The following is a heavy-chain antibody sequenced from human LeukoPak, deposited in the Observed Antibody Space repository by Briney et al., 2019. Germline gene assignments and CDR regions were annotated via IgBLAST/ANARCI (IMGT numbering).Heavy chain of an antibody. CDR3: AREGGYSYGKLSTDY. CDR1: GYTFTGYY. V-gene: IGHV1-2*02. J-gene: IGHJ4*02. CDR2: INPNSGGT. Sequence: GASVKVSCKASGYTFTGYYMHWVRQAPGQGLEWMGWINPNSGGTNYAQKFQGRVTMTRDTSISTAYMELSRLRSDGTAVYYCAREGGYSYGKLSTDYWGQGTLVTVSS. D-gene: IGHD5-18*01.